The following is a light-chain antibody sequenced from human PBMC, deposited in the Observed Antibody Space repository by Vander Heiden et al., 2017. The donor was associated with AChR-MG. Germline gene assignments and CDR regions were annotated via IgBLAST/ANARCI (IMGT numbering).Light chain of an antibody. CDR3: QQYNNWPPIT. V-gene: IGKV3-15*01. CDR1: QSVSSN. Sequence: EIVMTQSPATLSVSPGERAPLSCSARQSVSSNLAWYQQKPGQAPRLLIYGASTRATGIPARFSGSGSGTEFTLTISSLQSEDFAVYYCQQYNNWPPITFGHGTKVDIK. CDR2: GAS. J-gene: IGKJ3*01.